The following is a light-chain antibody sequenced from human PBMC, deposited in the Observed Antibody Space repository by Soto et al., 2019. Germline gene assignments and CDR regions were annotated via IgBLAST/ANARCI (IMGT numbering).Light chain of an antibody. Sequence: QPVLTHPPSASGTPGQRVTISCSGSSSNIGSNYVYWYQQLPGTAPKLLIYRNNQRPSGVPDRFSGSKSGTSASLAISGLRSEDEADXYCAAWDDSLSGYVFGTGTKVTVL. CDR3: AAWDDSLSGYV. CDR2: RNN. V-gene: IGLV1-47*01. CDR1: SSNIGSNY. J-gene: IGLJ1*01.